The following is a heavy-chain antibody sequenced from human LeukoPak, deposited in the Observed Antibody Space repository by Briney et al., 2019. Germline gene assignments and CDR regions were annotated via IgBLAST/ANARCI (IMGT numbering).Heavy chain of an antibody. CDR2: IYYSGST. Sequence: SETLSLTCTASGGSISSYYWSWIRQPPGKGLEWIGYIYYSGSTNYNPSLKSRVTISVDTSKNQFSLKLSSVTAADTAVYYCARATYYYDSSGYYYYYYYMDVWGKGTTVTISS. V-gene: IGHV4-59*01. CDR1: GGSISSYY. J-gene: IGHJ6*03. CDR3: ARATYYYDSSGYYYYYYYMDV. D-gene: IGHD3-22*01.